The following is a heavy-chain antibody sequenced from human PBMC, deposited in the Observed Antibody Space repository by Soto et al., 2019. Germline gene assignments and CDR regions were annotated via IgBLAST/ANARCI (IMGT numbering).Heavy chain of an antibody. D-gene: IGHD2-2*01. CDR1: GGSISSYY. Sequence: SETLSLTCTVSGGSISSYYWSWIRQPPGKGLEWIGYIYYSGSTNYNPSLKSRVTISVDTSKNQFSLKLSSVTAADTAVYYCARHLTPAKNNWFDPWGQGTLVTVSS. CDR3: ARHLTPAKNNWFDP. CDR2: IYYSGST. J-gene: IGHJ5*02. V-gene: IGHV4-59*08.